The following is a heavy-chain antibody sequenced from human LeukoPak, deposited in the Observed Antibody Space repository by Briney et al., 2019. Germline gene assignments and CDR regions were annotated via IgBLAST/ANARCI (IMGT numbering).Heavy chain of an antibody. CDR1: GYTFTIYY. Sequence: ASVKVSCKASGYTFTIYYMHWVRQASGQGLEWMGIINPSGGSTSYAQKFQGRVTMTRDTSTSTVYMELSSLRSEDTAVYYCARDWAIAAAAEYFDYRGQGTLVTVSS. V-gene: IGHV1-46*01. J-gene: IGHJ4*02. CDR3: ARDWAIAAAAEYFDY. D-gene: IGHD6-13*01. CDR2: INPSGGST.